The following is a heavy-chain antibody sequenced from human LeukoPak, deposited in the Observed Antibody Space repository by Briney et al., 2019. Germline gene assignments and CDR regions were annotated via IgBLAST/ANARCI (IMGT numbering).Heavy chain of an antibody. V-gene: IGHV4-38-2*02. CDR3: ARDQAYHYDSSGYYLLFYFDF. J-gene: IGHJ4*02. CDR2: IYHSGST. Sequence: SETLSLTCTVSGYSISSGYYWGWIRQPPGKGLEWIGSIYHSGSTYYNPSLKSRVTISVDTSKNQFSLKLSSVTAADTAVYYCARDQAYHYDSSGYYLLFYFDFWGQGTLVTVSS. D-gene: IGHD3-22*01. CDR1: GYSISSGYY.